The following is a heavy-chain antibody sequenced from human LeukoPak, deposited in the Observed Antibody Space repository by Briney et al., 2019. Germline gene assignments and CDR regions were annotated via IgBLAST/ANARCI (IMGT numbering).Heavy chain of an antibody. CDR1: GYTFTSYG. J-gene: IGHJ4*02. Sequence: ASVKVSCKASGYTFTSYGISWVRQAPGQGLEWMGWISAYNGNTNYAQKLQGRVTMTTDTSTSTAYMELRSLRSDDTAVYYCARRGGYCSSTSCYMPPGFDYWGQGTLVTVSS. CDR3: ARRGGYCSSTSCYMPPGFDY. D-gene: IGHD2-2*02. V-gene: IGHV1-18*01. CDR2: ISAYNGNT.